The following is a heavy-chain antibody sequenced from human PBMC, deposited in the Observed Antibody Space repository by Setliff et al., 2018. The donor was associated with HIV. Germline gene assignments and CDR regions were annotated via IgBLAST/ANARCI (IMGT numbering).Heavy chain of an antibody. D-gene: IGHD2-15*01. Sequence: GSLRLSCAASGFTFSSYAMSWVRQAPGKGLEWVSVISGGGSTTYYADAVKGRFTISRDNSKNTLYLQMNSLRVDDTAVYYCAKRTTYSGGVLDFWGQGTLVTVSS. CDR3: AKRTTYSGGVLDF. CDR2: ISGGGSTT. CDR1: GFTFSSYA. V-gene: IGHV3-23*01. J-gene: IGHJ4*02.